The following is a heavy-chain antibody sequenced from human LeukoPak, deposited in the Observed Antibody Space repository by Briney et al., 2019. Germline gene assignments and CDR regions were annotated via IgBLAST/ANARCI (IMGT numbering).Heavy chain of an antibody. J-gene: IGHJ4*02. Sequence: PSETLSLTCTVSGGSICSYYCSWIRQPPEKGPEWIGYIYYSRTTNYNPSLKSRVTMSVDTSKNQFSLKLSSVTAADTAVYYCARLSGSQTTPYWGQGTLVTVSS. V-gene: IGHV4-59*08. CDR2: IYYSRTT. D-gene: IGHD1-26*01. CDR1: GGSICSYY. CDR3: ARLSGSQTTPY.